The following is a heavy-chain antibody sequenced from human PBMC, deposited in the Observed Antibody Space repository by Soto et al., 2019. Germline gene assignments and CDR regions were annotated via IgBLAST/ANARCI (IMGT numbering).Heavy chain of an antibody. J-gene: IGHJ4*02. CDR2: MYDRGST. CDR3: ARFRGYTDYPTPFDY. V-gene: IGHV4-59*01. CDR1: GDSISNYY. D-gene: IGHD5-12*01. Sequence: PSETLSLACTVSGDSISNYYWSWIRQPPGKGLEWIGYMYDRGSTNYNPSLKSRVTISVDTSKNQFSLKLSSVTAADTAVYYCARFRGYTDYPTPFDYWGPGILVTVSS.